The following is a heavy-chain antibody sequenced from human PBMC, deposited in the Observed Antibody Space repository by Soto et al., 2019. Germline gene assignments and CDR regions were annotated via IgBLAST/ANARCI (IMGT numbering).Heavy chain of an antibody. CDR2: IYYSGST. D-gene: IGHD6-13*01. CDR1: GGSISSYY. CDR3: ARFHHSSSWFFDY. V-gene: IGHV4-59*01. Sequence: SETLSLTCTVSGGSISSYYWSWIRQPPGKGLEWIGYIYYSGSTNYNPSLKSRVTISVDTSKNQFSLKLGSVTTADTAVYYCARFHHSSSWFFDYWGQGTLVTVSS. J-gene: IGHJ4*02.